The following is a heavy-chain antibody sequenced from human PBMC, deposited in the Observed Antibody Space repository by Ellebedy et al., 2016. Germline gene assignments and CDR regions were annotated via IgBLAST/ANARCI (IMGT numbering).Heavy chain of an antibody. Sequence: GGSLRLXXAASGIGFSAFFMSWVRQAPGKGLEWVSLIYSGGDTSYADSVKGRFTISRDSSRNTLYLQMNSLRAEDTAVYYCAPRAIAAPKWGQGTLVTVSS. CDR2: IYSGGDT. CDR1: GIGFSAFF. CDR3: APRAIAAPK. D-gene: IGHD6-6*01. J-gene: IGHJ4*02. V-gene: IGHV3-53*01.